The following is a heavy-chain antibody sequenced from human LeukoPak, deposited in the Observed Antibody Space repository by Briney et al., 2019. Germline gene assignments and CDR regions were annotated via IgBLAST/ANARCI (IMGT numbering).Heavy chain of an antibody. V-gene: IGHV3-30*18. CDR2: ISYDGTNK. J-gene: IGHJ4*02. CDR3: TKDLYSSSWYSPLDY. Sequence: RGPLRLSWAASAFLFKNYAMHWVRQPPGKGLEWVAVISYDGTNKFYADSVKGRFTISRDNSKNTPYLQMYSLRPEDTAVYYCTKDLYSSSWYSPLDYWGQGTLVTVSS. CDR1: AFLFKNYA. D-gene: IGHD6-13*01.